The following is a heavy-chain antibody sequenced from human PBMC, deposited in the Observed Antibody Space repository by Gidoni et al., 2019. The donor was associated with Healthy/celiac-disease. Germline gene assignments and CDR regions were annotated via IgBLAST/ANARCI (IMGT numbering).Heavy chain of an antibody. CDR1: GFTFSSYG. Sequence: QVQLVESGGGVVQPGRSLRLSCAASGFTFSSYGMHWVRQAPGKGLEWVAVIWYDGINKYYADSVKGRFTISRDNSKNTLYLQMNSLRAEDTAVYYCARDSTAVSISFIDYWGQGTLVTVSS. CDR2: IWYDGINK. CDR3: ARDSTAVSISFIDY. D-gene: IGHD1-20*01. J-gene: IGHJ4*02. V-gene: IGHV3-33*01.